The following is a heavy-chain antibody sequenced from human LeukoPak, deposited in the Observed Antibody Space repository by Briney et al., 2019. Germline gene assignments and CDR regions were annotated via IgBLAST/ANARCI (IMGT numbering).Heavy chain of an antibody. V-gene: IGHV3-30-3*01. CDR1: GFTFSSYA. Sequence: PGGSLRLSCAASGFTFSSYAMHWVRQAPGKGLEWVAVISYDGSNKYYADSVKGRFTIPRDNSKNTLYLQMNSLRAEDTAVYYCAIRGYSSGYFDYWGQGTLVTVSS. CDR2: ISYDGSNK. CDR3: AIRGYSSGYFDY. D-gene: IGHD6-19*01. J-gene: IGHJ4*02.